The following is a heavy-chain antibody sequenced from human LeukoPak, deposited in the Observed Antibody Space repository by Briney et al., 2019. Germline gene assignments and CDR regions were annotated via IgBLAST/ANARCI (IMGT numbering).Heavy chain of an antibody. D-gene: IGHD3-9*01. CDR1: GYSISSGYY. CDR3: ARDGDYNILTGYFAFDI. CDR2: IYYSGST. Sequence: SETLSLTCTVSGYSISSGYYWSWIRQPPGKGLEWIGYIYYSGSTNYNPSLKSRVTISVDTSKNQFSLKLNSVTAADTAVYYCARDGDYNILTGYFAFDIWGQGTMVTVSS. V-gene: IGHV4-59*01. J-gene: IGHJ3*02.